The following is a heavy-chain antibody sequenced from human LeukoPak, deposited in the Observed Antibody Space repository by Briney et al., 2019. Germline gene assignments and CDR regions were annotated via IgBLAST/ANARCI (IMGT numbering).Heavy chain of an antibody. CDR1: GGSSSSSSYY. CDR2: IYYKGSA. Sequence: SQTLSLTCAVPGGSSSSSSYYWGWIRQPPGKWLEWMGGIYYKGSAYDNSTLKGRVSIFVVTSKNQFSLKLSSVTAADTAVYYCARHLYYGSGSYYYNYMDVWGKGTTVTVSS. V-gene: IGHV4-39*01. CDR3: ARHLYYGSGSYYYNYMDV. J-gene: IGHJ6*03. D-gene: IGHD3-10*01.